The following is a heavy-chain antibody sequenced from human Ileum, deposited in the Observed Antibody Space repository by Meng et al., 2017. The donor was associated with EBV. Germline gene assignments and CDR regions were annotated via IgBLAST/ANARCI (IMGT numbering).Heavy chain of an antibody. Sequence: EVQLVESGGGLVKPGGSLRLSCLVSGFIYTSYNMNWVRPAPGKGLEWVLAISSAGSYIDYADSVKGRFTISRDNGENLLYLQMNSLRADDTAVYYCARDGLTGDPFDYWGQGTLVTVSS. CDR3: ARDGLTGDPFDY. D-gene: IGHD2-21*02. CDR1: GFIYTSYN. V-gene: IGHV3-21*01. CDR2: ISSAGSYI. J-gene: IGHJ4*02.